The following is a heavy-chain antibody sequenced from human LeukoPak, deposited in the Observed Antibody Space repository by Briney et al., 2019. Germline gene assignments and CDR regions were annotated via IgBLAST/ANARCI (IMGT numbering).Heavy chain of an antibody. V-gene: IGHV3-7*01. D-gene: IGHD3-16*01. Sequence: GGSLRLSCGASGFRFGSDWMTWVRQAPGKGLQWVANISPDGSQRFYLDSVKGRFTISRDNDKNSLYLQLNSLRAEDTAVYYRARYYDPLVGDAFDIWGQGTMVTVSS. J-gene: IGHJ3*02. CDR2: ISPDGSQR. CDR3: ARYYDPLVGDAFDI. CDR1: GFRFGSDW.